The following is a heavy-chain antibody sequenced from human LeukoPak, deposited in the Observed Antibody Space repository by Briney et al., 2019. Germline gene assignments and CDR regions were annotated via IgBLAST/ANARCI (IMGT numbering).Heavy chain of an antibody. V-gene: IGHV3-23*01. CDR2: ISGSGGST. CDR1: GFTFSNYA. D-gene: IGHD3-3*01. J-gene: IGHJ5*02. CDR3: AKDVRPQRITTFGVATNWFDP. Sequence: GGSLRLSCAASGFTFSNYAMSWVRQAPGKGLEWVSTISGSGGSTYYADSVKGRFTISRDNSKNTLYLQMNSLRAEDTAVYYCAKDVRPQRITTFGVATNWFDPWGQGTLVTVSS.